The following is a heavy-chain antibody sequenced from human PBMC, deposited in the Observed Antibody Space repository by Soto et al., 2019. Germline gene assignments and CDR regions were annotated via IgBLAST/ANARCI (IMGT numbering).Heavy chain of an antibody. Sequence: QVQLVQSGAEVKKPGSSVKVSCKASGGTFSSYTISWVRQAPGQGLEWMGRIIPILGIANYAQKFQGRVTITADKSTSTAYMELSSLRSEDTAVYYCAWSSGWYGDAFAIWGQGTMVTVSS. CDR2: IIPILGIA. CDR3: AWSSGWYGDAFAI. J-gene: IGHJ3*02. V-gene: IGHV1-69*02. CDR1: GGTFSSYT. D-gene: IGHD6-19*01.